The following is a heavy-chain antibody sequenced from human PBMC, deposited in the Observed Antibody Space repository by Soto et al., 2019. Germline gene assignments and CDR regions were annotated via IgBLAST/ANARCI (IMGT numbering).Heavy chain of an antibody. J-gene: IGHJ5*02. CDR1: GFTFSSYA. CDR2: ISGSGGST. D-gene: IGHD6-6*01. Sequence: GGSLRLSCAASGFTFSSYAMSWVRQAPGKGLEWVSAISGSGGSTYYADSVKGRFTISRDKSKNTLYLQMNSLRAEDTAVYYCAKAPGYSTSIAARRGDWFDPWGQGTLVTVSS. CDR3: AKAPGYSTSIAARRGDWFDP. V-gene: IGHV3-23*01.